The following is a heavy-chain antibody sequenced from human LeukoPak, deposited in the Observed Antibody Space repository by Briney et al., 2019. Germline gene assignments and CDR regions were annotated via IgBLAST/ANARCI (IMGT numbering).Heavy chain of an antibody. CDR1: GFTFSSYG. CDR2: IKPDGSEK. J-gene: IGHJ4*02. CDR3: ARDASALY. Sequence: AGGSLRLSCAASGFTFSSYGMTWVRQAPGKGLEWVASIKPDGSEKYYLDSVKGRFTISRDNARDSLYLQMNSLRDDDTSVYFCARDASALYWGRGTLVTVSS. V-gene: IGHV3-7*01. D-gene: IGHD6-19*01.